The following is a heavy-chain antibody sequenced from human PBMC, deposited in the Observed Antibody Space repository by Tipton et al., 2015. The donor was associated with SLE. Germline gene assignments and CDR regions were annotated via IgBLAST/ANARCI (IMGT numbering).Heavy chain of an antibody. CDR1: GGSISSFNYY. CDR2: ISSTGST. V-gene: IGHV4-39*01. J-gene: IGHJ4*02. Sequence: GLVKPSETLSLTCTVSGGSISSFNYYWGWIRQPRGKGLEWIGRISSTGSTNYNPSLKSRVTMSVDTSENQFSLRVTSVTAADSAVYYCARGKRYGPYEWGQGTLVTVSS. D-gene: IGHD3-16*01. CDR3: ARGKRYGPYE.